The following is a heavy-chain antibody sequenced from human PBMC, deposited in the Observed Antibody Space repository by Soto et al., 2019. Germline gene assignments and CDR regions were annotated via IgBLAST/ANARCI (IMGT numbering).Heavy chain of an antibody. CDR3: ARDALPRYYDTSGPLGFDP. CDR1: GFTFSSYG. V-gene: IGHV3-33*01. Sequence: GGSLRLSCAASGFTFSSYGMHWVRQAPGKGLEWVAVIWYDGSNKYYADSVKGRFTISRDNSKNTLYLQMNSLRAEDTAVYYCARDALPRYYDTSGPLGFDPWGQGTLVTVS. CDR2: IWYDGSNK. D-gene: IGHD3-22*01. J-gene: IGHJ5*02.